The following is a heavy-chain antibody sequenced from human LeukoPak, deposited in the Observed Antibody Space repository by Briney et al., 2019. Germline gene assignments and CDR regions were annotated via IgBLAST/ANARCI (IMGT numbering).Heavy chain of an antibody. J-gene: IGHJ4*02. CDR1: GGSVSSGSYY. D-gene: IGHD3-22*01. V-gene: IGHV4-61*01. CDR2: IYYSGNT. CDR3: ARFYDRSGPHFDY. Sequence: SETLSLTCTVSGGSVSSGSYYWSWIRQPPGKGLEWIGYIYYSGNTNYNPSLKSRVTISVDTSKNQFSLKLSSVTAADTAVYYCARFYDRSGPHFDYWGQGTLVTVSS.